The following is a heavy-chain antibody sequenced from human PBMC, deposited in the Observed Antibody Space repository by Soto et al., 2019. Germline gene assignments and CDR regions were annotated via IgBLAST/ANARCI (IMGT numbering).Heavy chain of an antibody. CDR1: GGSVSSGSYY. CDR2: IYYSGST. Sequence: PSETLSLTCTVSGGSVSSGSYYWSGIRQPPGKGLEWIGYIYYSGSTNYNPSLKSRVTISVDTSKNQFSLKLSSVTAADTAVYYCARDVPGIAAAGGYYYYYGMDVWGQGTTVTVSS. D-gene: IGHD6-13*01. J-gene: IGHJ6*02. CDR3: ARDVPGIAAAGGYYYYYGMDV. V-gene: IGHV4-61*01.